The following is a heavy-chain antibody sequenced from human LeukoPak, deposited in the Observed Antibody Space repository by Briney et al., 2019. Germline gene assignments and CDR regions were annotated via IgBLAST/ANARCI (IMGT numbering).Heavy chain of an antibody. CDR1: GGSICSYY. V-gene: IGHV4-59*01. J-gene: IGHJ3*02. Sequence: SETLSLTCTVSGGSICSYYWSWIRQPPGEGLEWIGYIYYSGSTNYNPSLKSRVTISVDTSKNQFSLKLSSVTAADTAVYYCARESTRITIFGVVIPDAFDIWGQGTMVTVSS. CDR2: IYYSGST. D-gene: IGHD3-3*01. CDR3: ARESTRITIFGVVIPDAFDI.